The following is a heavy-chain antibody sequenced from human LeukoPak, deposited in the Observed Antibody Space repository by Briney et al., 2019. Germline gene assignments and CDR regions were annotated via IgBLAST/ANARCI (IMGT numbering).Heavy chain of an antibody. D-gene: IGHD1-26*01. CDR3: ASDFLNSGSYGSDY. J-gene: IGHJ4*02. CDR2: ISGSGGST. V-gene: IGHV3-23*01. Sequence: GGSLRLSCAASGFTFSSYAMSWVRQAPGKGLEWVSAISGSGGSTYYADSVKGRFTISGDNSKNTLYLQMNSLRAEDTAVYYCASDFLNSGSYGSDYWGQGTLVTVSS. CDR1: GFTFSSYA.